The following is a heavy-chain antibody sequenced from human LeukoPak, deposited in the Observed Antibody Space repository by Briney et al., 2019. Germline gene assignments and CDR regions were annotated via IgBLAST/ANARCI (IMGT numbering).Heavy chain of an antibody. CDR1: GFTFSSYS. J-gene: IGHJ4*02. CDR3: ARVSNEGIAVALDY. D-gene: IGHD6-19*01. V-gene: IGHV3-48*01. Sequence: GGSLRLSCAASGFTFSSYSMNWVRQAPGKGLEWVSYISSSSSTIYYADSVKGRFTISRDNAKNSLYLQMNSLRAEDTAVYYCARVSNEGIAVALDYWGQGTLVTVSS. CDR2: ISSSSSTI.